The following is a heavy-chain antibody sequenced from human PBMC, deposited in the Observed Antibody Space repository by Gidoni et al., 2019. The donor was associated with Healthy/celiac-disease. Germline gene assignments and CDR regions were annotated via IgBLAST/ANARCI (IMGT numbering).Heavy chain of an antibody. CDR2: IYYSGST. Sequence: QLQLQESGPGLVKPSETLSLTCTVHGGSNSSSSYYWGWIRQPPGKGLEWIGSIYYSGSTYYNPSLKSRVTISVDTSKNQFSLKLSSVTAADTAVYYCARHTPSFNWFDPWGQGTLVTVSS. CDR3: ARHTPSFNWFDP. J-gene: IGHJ5*02. V-gene: IGHV4-39*01. CDR1: GGSNSSSSYY.